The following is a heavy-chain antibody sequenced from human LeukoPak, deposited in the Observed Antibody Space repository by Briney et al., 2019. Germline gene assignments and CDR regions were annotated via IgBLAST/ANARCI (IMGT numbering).Heavy chain of an antibody. J-gene: IGHJ4*02. CDR1: GYSISSGYY. CDR2: IYHSGST. V-gene: IGHV4-38-2*01. D-gene: IGHD6-19*01. Sequence: SETLSLTCAVSGYSISSGYYWGWIRQPPGKGLEWIGSIYHSGSTYYNPSLKSRVTISVDTSKNQFSLKLSSVTAADTAVYYCARHPANSSGTIVDYWGQGTLVTVSS. CDR3: ARHPANSSGTIVDY.